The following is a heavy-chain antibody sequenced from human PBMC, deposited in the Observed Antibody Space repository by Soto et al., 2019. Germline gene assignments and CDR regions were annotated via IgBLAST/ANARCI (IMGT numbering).Heavy chain of an antibody. V-gene: IGHV1-69*12. CDR1: GGTFSSYS. Sequence: QVQLVQSGAEVKKPGSSVKVSCKASGGTFSSYSISWVRQAPGQGLEWMGGIIPIFGTANYAQKFQGRVTITADESTTTAYMELSSLRSEATAVYYCARVLGVAVAGASGNWFDPWGQGTLVTVSS. J-gene: IGHJ5*02. D-gene: IGHD6-19*01. CDR3: ARVLGVAVAGASGNWFDP. CDR2: IIPIFGTA.